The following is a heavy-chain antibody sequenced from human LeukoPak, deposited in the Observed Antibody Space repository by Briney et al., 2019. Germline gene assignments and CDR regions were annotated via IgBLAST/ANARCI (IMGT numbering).Heavy chain of an antibody. Sequence: ASVKVSRKASGYTFSGYYMHWVRQAPGQGLEWMGWINPNSGGTNYAQKFQGRVTMTRDTSISTAYMELSRLRSDDTAVYYCARVVVPTNFEAFAIWGQGTMVTVSS. CDR3: ARVVVPTNFEAFAI. CDR1: GYTFSGYY. J-gene: IGHJ3*02. D-gene: IGHD2-2*01. V-gene: IGHV1-2*02. CDR2: INPNSGGT.